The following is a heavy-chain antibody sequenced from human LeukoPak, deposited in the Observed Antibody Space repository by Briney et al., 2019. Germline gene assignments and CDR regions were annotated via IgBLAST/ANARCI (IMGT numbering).Heavy chain of an antibody. CDR3: AKLAKYFYGSETYFFFEH. CDR1: GFSFTTYW. CDR2: INQDGTEK. Sequence: PGESLRVSCAASGFSFTTYWMGWVRQAPGKGLEWVANINQDGTEKYYVDSVKGRFTISRDNAKNSLYLQMNSLRVEDTAVYYCAKLAKYFYGSETYFFFEHWGQGTPVTASS. V-gene: IGHV3-7*01. J-gene: IGHJ4*02. D-gene: IGHD3-10*01.